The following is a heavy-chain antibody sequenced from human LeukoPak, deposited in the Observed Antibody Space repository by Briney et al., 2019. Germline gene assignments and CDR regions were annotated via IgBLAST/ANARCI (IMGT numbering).Heavy chain of an antibody. Sequence: GSLGLSCSASGFTFSSYDMTWGRPAPGKGLEGVALISCSGGTTYYADSVKGRFTISRDNSKNTLYLQMNRLRAEDTAEYYCAKRGGTESFYYFYYMDVWGKGTTVTVSS. D-gene: IGHD2-15*01. V-gene: IGHV3-23*01. CDR1: GFTFSSYD. CDR2: ISCSGGTT. CDR3: AKRGGTESFYYFYYMDV. J-gene: IGHJ6*03.